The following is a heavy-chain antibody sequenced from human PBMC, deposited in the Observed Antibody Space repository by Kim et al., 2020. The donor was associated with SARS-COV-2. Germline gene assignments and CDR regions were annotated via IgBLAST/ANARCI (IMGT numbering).Heavy chain of an antibody. V-gene: IGHV3-23*01. J-gene: IGHJ6*03. D-gene: IGHD4-17*01. Sequence: RFTISRDNSKNTLYLQMNSLRAEDTAVYYCAKGSRSTVDLLYYYYYYMDVWGKGTTVTVSS. CDR3: AKGSRSTVDLLYYYYYYMDV.